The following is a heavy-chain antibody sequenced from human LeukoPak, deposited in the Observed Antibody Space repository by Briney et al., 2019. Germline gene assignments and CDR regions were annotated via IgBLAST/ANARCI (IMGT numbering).Heavy chain of an antibody. CDR3: ARGQAREMATMGPFDY. CDR1: GYTFTSYY. V-gene: IGHV1-46*01. Sequence: GASVKVSCKASGYTFTSYYMHWVRQAPGQGLEWMGIINPSGGSTSYAQKFQGRVTVTRDTSTSTVYMELSSLRSEDTAVYYCARGQAREMATMGPFDYWGQGTLVTVSS. CDR2: INPSGGST. D-gene: IGHD5-24*01. J-gene: IGHJ4*02.